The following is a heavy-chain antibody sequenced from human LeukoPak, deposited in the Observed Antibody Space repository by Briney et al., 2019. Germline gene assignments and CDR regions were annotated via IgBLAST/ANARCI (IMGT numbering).Heavy chain of an antibody. CDR3: AALWFGEFLFDY. CDR1: GGSISSYY. Sequence: SETLSLTCTVSGGSISSYYWSWIRQPPGKGLEWIGYIYYSGSTNYNPSLKSRVTISVDTSKNQFSLKLSSVTAADTAVYYCAALWFGEFLFDYRGQGTLVTVSS. J-gene: IGHJ4*02. V-gene: IGHV4-59*01. D-gene: IGHD3-10*01. CDR2: IYYSGST.